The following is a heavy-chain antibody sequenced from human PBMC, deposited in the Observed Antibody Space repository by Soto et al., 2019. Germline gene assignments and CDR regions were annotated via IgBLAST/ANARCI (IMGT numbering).Heavy chain of an antibody. J-gene: IGHJ3*02. CDR2: IYPGDSDT. CDR3: ESTKGCIVGGLADAFDI. V-gene: IGHV5-51*01. Sequence: GESLKISCKGSGYSFTSYWIGWVRQMPGKGLEWMGIIYPGDSDTRYSPSFQGQVTISADKSISTAYLQWSSLKASETAMYYCESTKGCIVGGLADAFDIWGQGKMVSVS. CDR1: GYSFTSYW. D-gene: IGHD1-26*01.